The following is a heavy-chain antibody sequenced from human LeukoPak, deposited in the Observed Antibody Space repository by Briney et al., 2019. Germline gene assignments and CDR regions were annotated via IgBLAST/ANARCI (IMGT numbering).Heavy chain of an antibody. J-gene: IGHJ5*02. CDR3: ARGVSGDYAWFDP. Sequence: GGSLRLSCATSGFTFSSYGMHWVRQAPGKGLEWVAVIWCDGNSKYYADSVKGRFTISRDNSKNTLYLQMNSLRAEDTALYYCARGVSGDYAWFDPWGQGTLVTVSS. CDR2: IWCDGNSK. D-gene: IGHD4-17*01. V-gene: IGHV3-33*01. CDR1: GFTFSSYG.